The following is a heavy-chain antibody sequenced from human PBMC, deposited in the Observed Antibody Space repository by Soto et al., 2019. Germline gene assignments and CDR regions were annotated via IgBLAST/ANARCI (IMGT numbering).Heavy chain of an antibody. CDR2: IIPLFGTT. CDR1: GGTFSSTD. CDR3: ARDITTGFYGVDV. D-gene: IGHD1-20*01. Sequence: QVQLVQSGAEVKKPGSSVKVSCKASGGTFSSTDIAWVRQAPGQGLEWMGGIIPLFGTTNYAQKSQGRVTITADKYTSTAYMELSSLRYEDQDVYDCARDITTGFYGVDVWGQGTKVTVSS. V-gene: IGHV1-69*06. J-gene: IGHJ6*02.